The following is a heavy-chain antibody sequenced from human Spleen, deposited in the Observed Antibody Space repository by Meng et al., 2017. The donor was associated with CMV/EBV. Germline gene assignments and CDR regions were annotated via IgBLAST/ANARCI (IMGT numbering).Heavy chain of an antibody. CDR3: ARPPQPYCSSTSCYSYSDY. D-gene: IGHD2-2*02. Sequence: GESLKISCKGSGYSFTSYWIGWVRQMPGKGLEWMAIIYPGDSDTTYSPSFQGQVTISVDKSISTAYLQWSSLKASDTAMYYCARPPQPYCSSTSCYSYSDYWGQGTLVTVSS. CDR2: IYPGDSDT. J-gene: IGHJ4*02. CDR1: GYSFTSYW. V-gene: IGHV5-51*01.